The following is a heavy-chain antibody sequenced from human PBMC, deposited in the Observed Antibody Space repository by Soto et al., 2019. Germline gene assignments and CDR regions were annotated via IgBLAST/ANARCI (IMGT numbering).Heavy chain of an antibody. CDR2: IYHSGST. CDR1: GGSISSVGYS. Sequence: SETLSLTCAVSGGSISSVGYSWSWIRQPPGKGLEWIGYIYHSGSTYYNPSLKSRVTVTRDTSTSTVYMELSSLRSEDTAVYYCARDKGSFYVFDYWGQGTLVTVSS. CDR3: ARDKGSFYVFDY. J-gene: IGHJ4*02. V-gene: IGHV4-30-2*01. D-gene: IGHD3-16*01.